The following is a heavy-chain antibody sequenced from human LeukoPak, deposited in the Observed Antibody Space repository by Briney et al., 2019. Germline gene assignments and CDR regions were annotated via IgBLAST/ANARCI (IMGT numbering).Heavy chain of an antibody. CDR3: ARDPGHCSSTSCYKFFDY. CDR1: GFTFSGFE. V-gene: IGHV3-48*03. J-gene: IGHJ4*02. CDR2: SSSSGSTT. Sequence: PGGSLRLSCAASGFTFSGFEMNWVRQAPGKGLEWVSYSSSSGSTTYYADSVKGRFTVSRVNAKNSLYLQMNSLRAEDTAVYYCARDPGHCSSTSCYKFFDYWGQGTLVTVSS. D-gene: IGHD2-2*02.